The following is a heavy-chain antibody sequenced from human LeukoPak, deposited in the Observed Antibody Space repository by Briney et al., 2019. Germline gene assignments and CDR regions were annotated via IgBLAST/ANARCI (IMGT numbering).Heavy chain of an antibody. V-gene: IGHV1-24*01. CDR2: FDPEDGET. D-gene: IGHD1-26*01. Sequence: GASVKVSCKGSGYTLTELSMHWVRQAPGKGLEWMGGFDPEDGETFYAQKFQGRVTMTEDTSTDTAYMDLSSLRSEDTAVYYCATDLTVVGATTVSAFDIWGQGTMVTVSS. J-gene: IGHJ3*02. CDR1: GYTLTELS. CDR3: ATDLTVVGATTVSAFDI.